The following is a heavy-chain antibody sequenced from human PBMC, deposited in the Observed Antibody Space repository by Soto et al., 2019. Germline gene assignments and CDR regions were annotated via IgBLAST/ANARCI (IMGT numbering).Heavy chain of an antibody. J-gene: IGHJ6*02. CDR2: IYYSGST. Sequence: SETLSLTCTVSGGSVSSGIYYWSWIRQPPGKGLEWIGFIYYSGSTNYNPSLKSRVTISVDTSKNQFSLKLSSVTAADTAVYYCAREFGTIAGATIGAGYYYYGMDVWGQGTTVTVSS. CDR1: GGSVSSGIYY. D-gene: IGHD1-26*01. V-gene: IGHV4-61*01. CDR3: AREFGTIAGATIGAGYYYYGMDV.